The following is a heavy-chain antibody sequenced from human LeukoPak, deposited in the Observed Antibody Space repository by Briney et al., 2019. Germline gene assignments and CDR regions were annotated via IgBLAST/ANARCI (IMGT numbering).Heavy chain of an antibody. Sequence: GESLKISCKGSEDSFTNYWIGWVRQMPGKGLEWMGIIYPGDSETTYSPSFQGQVTISAGKSISTAYLEWSSLKASDTAMYYCARPKNWNDPYDAFDIWGQGTMVTVSS. V-gene: IGHV5-51*01. J-gene: IGHJ3*02. CDR2: IYPGDSET. D-gene: IGHD1-1*01. CDR1: EDSFTNYW. CDR3: ARPKNWNDPYDAFDI.